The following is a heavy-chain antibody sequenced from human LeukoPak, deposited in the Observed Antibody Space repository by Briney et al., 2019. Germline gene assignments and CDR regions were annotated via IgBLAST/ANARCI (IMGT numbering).Heavy chain of an antibody. CDR3: ARIQLWRNFDY. Sequence: SETLSLTCAVSGYSISSGYYWAWTRQSPGKGLEWIGSIYHSGETYYNSPLKSRVTISVDTPRNQFSLKLTSMTAADTAVYYCARIQLWRNFDYWGQGTLVTVSS. D-gene: IGHD1-1*01. V-gene: IGHV4-38-2*01. CDR1: GYSISSGYY. CDR2: IYHSGET. J-gene: IGHJ4*02.